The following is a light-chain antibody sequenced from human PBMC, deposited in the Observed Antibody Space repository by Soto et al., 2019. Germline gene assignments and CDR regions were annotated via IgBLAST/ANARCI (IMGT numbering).Light chain of an antibody. Sequence: EIVLTQSPGTLSLSPGERATLSCRASQSVSSSYLAWYQQKPGQAPRLLIYGASSRATGIPDRFSGRGSGTDFTITLRGLERDDSAVYYCQQYGSSPYTFGQGTKLEIK. CDR1: QSVSSSY. CDR2: GAS. V-gene: IGKV3-20*01. J-gene: IGKJ2*01. CDR3: QQYGSSPYT.